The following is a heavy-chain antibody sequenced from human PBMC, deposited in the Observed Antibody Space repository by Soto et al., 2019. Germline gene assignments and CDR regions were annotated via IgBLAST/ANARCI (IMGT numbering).Heavy chain of an antibody. CDR3: ARSGAASLPSLTLFDY. CDR2: NIPIFGTA. V-gene: IGHV1-69*13. D-gene: IGHD6-13*01. Sequence: SVKVSCKASGGTFSSYAISWVRQAPGQGLEWMGGNIPIFGTANYAQKFQGRVTITADESTSTAYMELSSLRSEDTAVYYCARSGAASLPSLTLFDYWGQGTLVTVSS. J-gene: IGHJ4*02. CDR1: GGTFSSYA.